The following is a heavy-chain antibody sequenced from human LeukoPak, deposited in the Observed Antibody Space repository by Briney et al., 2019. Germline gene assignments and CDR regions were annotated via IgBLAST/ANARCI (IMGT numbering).Heavy chain of an antibody. V-gene: IGHV3-21*01. J-gene: IGHJ4*02. D-gene: IGHD3-10*01. Sequence: PGASLRLSCAASGFTFSSYAMNWVRQAPGKGLEWVSSISSSSSYIYYADSVKGRFTISRDNAKNSLYLQMNSLRAEDTAVYYCASMVRGVMSDYWGQGTLVTVSS. CDR3: ASMVRGVMSDY. CDR1: GFTFSSYA. CDR2: ISSSSSYI.